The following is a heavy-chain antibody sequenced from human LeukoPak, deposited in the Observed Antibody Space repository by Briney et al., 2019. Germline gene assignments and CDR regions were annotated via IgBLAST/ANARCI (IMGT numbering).Heavy chain of an antibody. D-gene: IGHD4-23*01. J-gene: IGHJ6*03. V-gene: IGHV5-51*01. CDR2: INPSDSDT. Sequence: GESLKISCKGSGYSFTSYWIGWVRQMPGKGLEWMGIINPSDSDTKYSPSFQGQVTISADKSISTAYLQWSSLKASDTAMYYCARHSMDYGGSPGLYYYYYMDVWGKGTTVIVSS. CDR3: ARHSMDYGGSPGLYYYYYMDV. CDR1: GYSFTSYW.